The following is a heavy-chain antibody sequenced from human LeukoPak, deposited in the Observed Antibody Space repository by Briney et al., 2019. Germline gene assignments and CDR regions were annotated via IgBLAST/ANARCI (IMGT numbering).Heavy chain of an antibody. CDR3: ARGYDFWSGYYGAFDI. D-gene: IGHD3-3*01. CDR1: GGSISSYY. J-gene: IGHJ3*02. CDR2: IYTSGST. Sequence: SETLSLTCTVPGGSISSYYWSWIRQPAGKGLEWIGRIYTSGSTNYNPSLKSRVTMSVDTSKNQFSLKLSSVTAADTAVYYCARGYDFWSGYYGAFDIWGQGTMVTVSS. V-gene: IGHV4-4*07.